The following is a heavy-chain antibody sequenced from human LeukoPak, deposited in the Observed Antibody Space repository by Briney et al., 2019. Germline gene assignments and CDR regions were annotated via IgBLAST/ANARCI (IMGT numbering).Heavy chain of an antibody. V-gene: IGHV4-34*01. CDR1: GGSFSGYY. CDR2: INHSGST. J-gene: IGHJ4*02. D-gene: IGHD3-3*01. CDR3: ARGGGVRSPRDY. Sequence: PSETLSLICAVYGGSFSGYYWSWIRQPPGKGLEWIGEINHSGSTNYNPSLKSRVTISVDTSKNQFSLKLSSVTAADTAVYYCARGGGVRSPRDYWGQGTLVTVSS.